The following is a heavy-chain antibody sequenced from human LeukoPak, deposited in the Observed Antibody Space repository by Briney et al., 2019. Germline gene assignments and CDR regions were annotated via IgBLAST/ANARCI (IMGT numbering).Heavy chain of an antibody. J-gene: IGHJ4*02. Sequence: SETLSLTCAVYGGSFSGYYWSWIRQPPGKGLEWIGEINHSGSTNYNPSLKSRVTISVDTSKNQFSLKLSSVTAADTAVYYCARERARFLEWVDYWGQGTLVSVSS. CDR2: INHSGST. D-gene: IGHD3-3*01. CDR1: GGSFSGYY. CDR3: ARERARFLEWVDY. V-gene: IGHV4-34*01.